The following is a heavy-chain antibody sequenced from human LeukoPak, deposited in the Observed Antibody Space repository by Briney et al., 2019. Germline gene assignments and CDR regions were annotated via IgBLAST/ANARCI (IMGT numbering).Heavy chain of an antibody. D-gene: IGHD6-19*01. V-gene: IGHV3-30*04. CDR2: ISYDGSNK. J-gene: IGHJ4*02. Sequence: PGGSLRLSCAASGFTFSSYAMHWVRQASGKGLEWVAVISYDGSNKYYADSVKGRFTISRDNSKNTLYLQMNSLRAEDTAVYYCARSGGIAVAGSMDYWGQGTLVTVSS. CDR3: ARSGGIAVAGSMDY. CDR1: GFTFSSYA.